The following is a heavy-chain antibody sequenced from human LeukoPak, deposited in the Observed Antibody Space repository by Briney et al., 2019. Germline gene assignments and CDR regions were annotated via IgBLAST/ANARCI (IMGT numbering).Heavy chain of an antibody. D-gene: IGHD5-18*01. V-gene: IGHV1-8*01. Sequence: ASVKVSCKASGYTFTSYDINWVRQATGQGLGWMGWMNPNSGNTGYVQKFQGRVTMTRNTSITTAYMELSSLRSEDTAVYYCARVGYTYGYDYWGQGTLVTVSS. J-gene: IGHJ4*02. CDR2: MNPNSGNT. CDR3: ARVGYTYGYDY. CDR1: GYTFTSYD.